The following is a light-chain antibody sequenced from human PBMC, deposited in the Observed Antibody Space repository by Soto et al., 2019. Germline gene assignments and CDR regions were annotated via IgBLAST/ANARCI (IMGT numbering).Light chain of an antibody. CDR1: QSISDT. CDR3: QQYYSLTRT. J-gene: IGKJ1*01. CDR2: GAS. Sequence: EIVLTQSPATLSSFPGDRVTLSCRASQSISDTLAWYQQKPGQAPRLLIHGASTRAPGFPARFSGSGSGTDFTLTISSLQAEDVAVYYCQQYYSLTRTFGQGTKVDIK. V-gene: IGKV3-15*01.